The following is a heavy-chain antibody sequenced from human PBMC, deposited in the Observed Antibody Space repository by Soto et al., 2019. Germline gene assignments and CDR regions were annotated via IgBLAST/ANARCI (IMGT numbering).Heavy chain of an antibody. CDR1: VFDFVDYY. D-gene: IGHD6-13*01. V-gene: IGHV3-11*01. CDR3: VRPYYSSSWFPFDR. Sequence: GGSLRLSCADSVFDFVDYYMSWIRQAPGKGLEWVSYIDSGDGTTYYTDSVKGRFTISRDNAKKTVYLQMSSLRVEDTALYYCVRPYYSSSWFPFDRWGQGTLVTVSS. CDR2: IDSGDGTT. J-gene: IGHJ4*02.